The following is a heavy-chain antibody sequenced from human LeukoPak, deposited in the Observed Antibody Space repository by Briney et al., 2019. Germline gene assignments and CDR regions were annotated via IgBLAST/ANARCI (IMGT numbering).Heavy chain of an antibody. V-gene: IGHV1-2*02. Sequence: ASVKVSCTASGYTFTGYYMHWVRQAPGQGLEWMGWINPNSGGTNYAQKFQGRVTMTRDTSISTAYMELSRLRSDDTAVYYCARKNCSSTSCYIRGWFDPWGQGTLVTVSS. J-gene: IGHJ5*02. D-gene: IGHD2-2*01. CDR3: ARKNCSSTSCYIRGWFDP. CDR1: GYTFTGYY. CDR2: INPNSGGT.